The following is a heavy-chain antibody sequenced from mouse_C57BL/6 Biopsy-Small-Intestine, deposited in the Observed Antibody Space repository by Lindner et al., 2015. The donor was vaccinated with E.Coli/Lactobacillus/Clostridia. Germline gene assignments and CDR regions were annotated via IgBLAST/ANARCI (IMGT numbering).Heavy chain of an antibody. D-gene: IGHD4-1*01. V-gene: IGHV1-15*01. CDR2: IDPETGGT. Sequence: VQLQESGAELVRPGASVTLSCKASGYTFTDYEMHRVKQTPVHGLEWIGAIDPETGGTAYNQKFRGKAILTADKSSSTAYMELRSLTSEDSAVYFCTRSGTGNFDYWGQGTTLTVSS. CDR1: GYTFTDYE. CDR3: TRSGTGNFDY. J-gene: IGHJ2*01.